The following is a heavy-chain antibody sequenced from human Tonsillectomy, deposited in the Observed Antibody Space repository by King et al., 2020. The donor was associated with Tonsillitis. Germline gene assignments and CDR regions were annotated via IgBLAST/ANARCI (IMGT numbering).Heavy chain of an antibody. CDR2: ISGSGGST. V-gene: IGHV3-23*04. CDR1: GFTFSSYA. D-gene: IGHD3-9*01. J-gene: IGHJ2*01. Sequence: VQLVESGGGLVQPGGSLRLSCAASGFTFSSYAMSWVRQAPGKGLEWVSAISGSGGSTYYADSVKGRFTISRDNSKNTLYLQMNSLRAEDTAVYYCAKCYYDILTGYYPNWYFDLWGRGTLVTVSS. CDR3: AKCYYDILTGYYPNWYFDL.